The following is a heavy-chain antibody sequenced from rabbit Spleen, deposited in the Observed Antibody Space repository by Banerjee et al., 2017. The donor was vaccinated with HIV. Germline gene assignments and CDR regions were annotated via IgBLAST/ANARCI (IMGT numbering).Heavy chain of an antibody. J-gene: IGHJ4*01. D-gene: IGHD4-2*01. CDR1: GLDFSSSYW. Sequence: QEQLVESGGDLVQPEGSLTLTCKASGLDFSSSYWICWVRQAPGKGLEWIACIYTGSSGSTYYASWAKGRFTISKTSSTTVTLQMTSLTAADTATYFCARDSAGREDFNLWGQGTLVTVS. CDR2: IYTGSSGST. V-gene: IGHV1S45*01. CDR3: ARDSAGREDFNL.